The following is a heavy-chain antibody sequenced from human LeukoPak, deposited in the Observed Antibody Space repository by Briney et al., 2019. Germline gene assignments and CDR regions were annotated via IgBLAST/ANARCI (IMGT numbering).Heavy chain of an antibody. CDR2: IRYDGTNK. D-gene: IGHD3-22*01. CDR1: GFTFSNYG. Sequence: GGSLRLSCAASGFTFSNYGMHWVRLAPGKGLEWLTFIRYDGTNKNYADSVKGRFTISRDNSKNTLYLQMNSLRAEDTAVYYCAKDWGYYDSRPLDYWGQGTLVTVSS. CDR3: AKDWGYYDSRPLDY. V-gene: IGHV3-30*02. J-gene: IGHJ4*02.